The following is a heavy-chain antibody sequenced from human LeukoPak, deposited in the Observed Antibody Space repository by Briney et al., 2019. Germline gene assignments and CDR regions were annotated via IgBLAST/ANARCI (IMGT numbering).Heavy chain of an antibody. J-gene: IGHJ4*02. CDR1: GFTFDDYA. CDR3: AKDGDYGDYLDY. CDR2: ISWNSGSI. Sequence: PGGSLRLSCAASGFTFDDYAMHWVRQAPGKGLEWVSGISWNSGSIGYADSVKGRFTISRDNAKNSLYLQMSSLRAEDMALYYCAKDGDYGDYLDYWGQGTLVTVSS. V-gene: IGHV3-9*03. D-gene: IGHD4-17*01.